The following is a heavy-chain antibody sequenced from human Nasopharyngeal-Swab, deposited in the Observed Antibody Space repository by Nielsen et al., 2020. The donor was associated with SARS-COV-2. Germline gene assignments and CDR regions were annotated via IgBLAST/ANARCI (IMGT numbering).Heavy chain of an antibody. CDR2: IDSDGSST. CDR1: GFTFSSYS. CDR3: AGQRGGIVILTLDP. J-gene: IGHJ5*02. Sequence: GGSLRLSCAASGFTFSSYSMHWVRQVPEKGLLWVAHIDSDGSSTTYADSVKGRFTISRDNAKNTLYLQMNSLRAEDTAVYYCAGQRGGIVILTLDPWGQGTLVTVSS. V-gene: IGHV3-74*01. D-gene: IGHD3/OR15-3a*01.